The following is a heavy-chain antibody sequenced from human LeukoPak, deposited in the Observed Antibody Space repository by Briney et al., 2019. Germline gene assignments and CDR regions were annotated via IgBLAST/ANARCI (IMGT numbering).Heavy chain of an antibody. J-gene: IGHJ5*01. V-gene: IGHV3-30*18. CDR3: ANGLLGSSSSWFVY. CDR1: GFTFSSYG. D-gene: IGHD6-13*01. CDR2: ISYDGSNK. Sequence: SLRLSCAASGFTFSSYGMHWVRQAPGKGLEWVAVISYDGSNKYYADSVKGRFTISRDNSKDTLYLQMNSLRAEDTAVYYCANGLLGSSSSWFVYWGQGTLVTVSS.